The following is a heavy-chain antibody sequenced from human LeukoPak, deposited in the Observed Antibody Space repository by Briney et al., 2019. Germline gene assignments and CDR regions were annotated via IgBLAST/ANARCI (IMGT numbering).Heavy chain of an antibody. D-gene: IGHD6-19*01. CDR3: ARDFGDSSGCYHDY. CDR1: GFTSSSYW. V-gene: IGHV3-7*01. J-gene: IGHJ4*02. CDR2: IKQDGSKI. Sequence: GGSLRLSCAASGFTSSSYWMSWVRQAPGKGLEWVADIKQDGSKIYYVDSVKGRFTISRDNAKNSLYLQMNSLRAEDTAIYYCARDFGDSSGCYHDYWGQGTLVTVSS.